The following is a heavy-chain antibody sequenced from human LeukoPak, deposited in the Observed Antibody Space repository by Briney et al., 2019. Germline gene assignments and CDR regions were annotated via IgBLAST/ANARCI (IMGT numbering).Heavy chain of an antibody. CDR1: GFSFSSYG. V-gene: IGHV3-30*02. J-gene: IGHJ5*02. CDR3: ARGHSSSGYGS. Sequence: GGSLRLSCAASGFSFSSYGMHWVRQAPGKGLEWVAFIRYDGSHKYYADSVKGRFTISRDNSKNTLYLQMNSLRAEDTAVYYCARGHSSSGYGSWGQGTLVTVSS. D-gene: IGHD6-13*01. CDR2: IRYDGSHK.